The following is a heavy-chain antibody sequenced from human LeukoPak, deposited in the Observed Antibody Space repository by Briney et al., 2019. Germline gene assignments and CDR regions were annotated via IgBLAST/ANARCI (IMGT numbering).Heavy chain of an antibody. D-gene: IGHD1/OR15-1a*01. CDR3: ASSNNNLPRTLDY. V-gene: IGHV3-23*01. CDR2: ISGSGGST. CDR1: GYTFSSYA. Sequence: GGSLRLSCAASGYTFSSYAMNWVRQAPGQGLEWVSAISGSGGSTYYADSVKGRFTISRDNSKNTLYLQMNSLRAEDTAVYYCASSNNNLPRTLDYWGQGTLVTVSS. J-gene: IGHJ4*02.